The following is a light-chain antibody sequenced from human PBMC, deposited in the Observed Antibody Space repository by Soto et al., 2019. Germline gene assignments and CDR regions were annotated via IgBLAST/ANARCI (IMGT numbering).Light chain of an antibody. CDR2: AAS. J-gene: IGKJ1*01. Sequence: AIRMTQSPSSLSASTGDRVTITCRASQGISSYLAWYQQKPGKAPKLLIYAASTLQGGVPSRFSGSGSGTDFTLTISCLQSEYFAPYYSQHYHSYPPTLGQATMV. CDR1: QGISSY. V-gene: IGKV1-8*01. CDR3: QHYHSYPPT.